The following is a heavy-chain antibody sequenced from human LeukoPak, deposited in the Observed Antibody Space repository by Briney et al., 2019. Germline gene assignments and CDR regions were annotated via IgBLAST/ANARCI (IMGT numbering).Heavy chain of an antibody. CDR1: GYTFTSYA. V-gene: IGHV1-3*01. CDR3: ARDQDYYYDSSGYYY. Sequence: ASVKVSCKASGYTFTSYAMHWVRQAPGQRLEWMGWINAGNGNTKYSQKFQGRVTITRDTSASTAYTELSSLRSEDTAVYYCARDQDYYYDSSGYYYGGRGPRATASS. CDR2: INAGNGNT. J-gene: IGHJ4*02. D-gene: IGHD3-22*01.